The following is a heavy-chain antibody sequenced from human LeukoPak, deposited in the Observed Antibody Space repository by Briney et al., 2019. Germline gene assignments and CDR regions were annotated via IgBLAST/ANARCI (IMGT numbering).Heavy chain of an antibody. V-gene: IGHV4-38-2*02. CDR1: GYSISSGYY. CDR2: IYHSGST. D-gene: IGHD2-15*01. Sequence: SETLSLTCTVSGYSISSGYYWGWIRPPPGKGLEWIGSIYHSGSTYYNPSLKSRVTISVDTSKNQFSLKLSSVTAADTAVYYCAGGRGFDYWGQGTLVTVSS. CDR3: AGGRGFDY. J-gene: IGHJ4*02.